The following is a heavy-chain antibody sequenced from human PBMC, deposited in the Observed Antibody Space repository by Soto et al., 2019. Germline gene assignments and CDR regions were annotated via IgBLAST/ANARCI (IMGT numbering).Heavy chain of an antibody. Sequence: QVQLQESGPGLVKPSGTLSLTCAVSGGSISSSNWWSWVRQPPGKGLAWIGEIYHRGSTNYNPSLNSRVTISVDKSKNQFSLKLSSVTAADTAVYYCARVKMLSVLSFDYWGQGTLVTVSS. J-gene: IGHJ4*02. CDR3: ARVKMLSVLSFDY. D-gene: IGHD2-8*01. V-gene: IGHV4-4*02. CDR1: GGSISSSNW. CDR2: IYHRGST.